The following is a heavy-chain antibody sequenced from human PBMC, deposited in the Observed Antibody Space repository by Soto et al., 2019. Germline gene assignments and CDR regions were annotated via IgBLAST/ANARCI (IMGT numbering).Heavy chain of an antibody. D-gene: IGHD3-10*01. CDR2: ISGSGGSA. Sequence: EVPLLESGGGLVQPGGSLRLSCVASGFTFSSFAMDWVRQAPGTGLEWVFAISGSGGSAYYAYSVKGRFTISRDNSKRSLYPQMNRRRAEGTAGHSRAKVLLGFGEIAVNHWGQGALITFSS. J-gene: IGHJ5*02. V-gene: IGHV3-23*01. CDR1: GFTFSSFA. CDR3: AKVLLGFGEIAVNH.